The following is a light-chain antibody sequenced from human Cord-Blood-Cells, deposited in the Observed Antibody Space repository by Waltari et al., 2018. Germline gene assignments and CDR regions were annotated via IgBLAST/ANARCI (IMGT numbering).Light chain of an antibody. Sequence: EIVLTQSPGTLSLSPGERPTLSCRASQSVSSSYLAWYQQKPGQAPRLLIYGASSRATCVPDRFSGSGSATDFTLTISRLEPEDFAVYYCQQYGSSPRTLTFGGGTKVEIK. CDR1: QSVSSSY. V-gene: IGKV3-20*01. CDR3: QQYGSSPRTLT. J-gene: IGKJ4*01. CDR2: GAS.